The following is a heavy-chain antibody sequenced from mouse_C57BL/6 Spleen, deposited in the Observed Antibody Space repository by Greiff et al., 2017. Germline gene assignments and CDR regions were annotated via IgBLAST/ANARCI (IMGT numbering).Heavy chain of an antibody. V-gene: IGHV3-6*01. Sequence: EVQLQQSGPGLVKPSQSLSLTCSVTGYSITSGYYWNWIRQFPGNKLEWMGYISYDGSNNYNPSLKNRISITRDTSKNQFFLKLNSVTTEDTATYYCARDHGSSLFDYWGQGTTLTVSS. CDR2: ISYDGSN. J-gene: IGHJ2*01. CDR3: ARDHGSSLFDY. CDR1: GYSITSGYY. D-gene: IGHD1-1*01.